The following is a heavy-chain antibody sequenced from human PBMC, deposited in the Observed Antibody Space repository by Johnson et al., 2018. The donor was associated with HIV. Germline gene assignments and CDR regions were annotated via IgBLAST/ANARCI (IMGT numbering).Heavy chain of an antibody. J-gene: IGHJ3*02. Sequence: VQLVESGGGVVQPGRSLRLSCAASRFTFSTYGIHWVRQAPGKGLEWVGRTRNKANSYTTEYAASVKGRFTISRDDSKNSRYLQMNSLKTEDTAVYNCVRVELGAFDIWGQGTMVTVSS. CDR1: RFTFSTYG. D-gene: IGHD1-7*01. CDR3: VRVELGAFDI. V-gene: IGHV3-72*01. CDR2: TRNKANSYTT.